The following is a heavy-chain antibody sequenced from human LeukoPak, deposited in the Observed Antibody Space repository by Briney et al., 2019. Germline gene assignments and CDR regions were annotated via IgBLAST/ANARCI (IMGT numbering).Heavy chain of an antibody. J-gene: IGHJ5*02. D-gene: IGHD3-22*01. CDR2: ISSSGSTI. Sequence: GGSLRLSCAASGFTFSSHGIHWVRQAPGKGLEWVSYISSSGSTIYYADSVKGRFTISRDNAKNSLYLQMNSLRAEDTAVYYCASRGNYYDSSGYYINNWFDPWGQGTLVTVSS. CDR3: ASRGNYYDSSGYYINNWFDP. CDR1: GFTFSSHG. V-gene: IGHV3-48*04.